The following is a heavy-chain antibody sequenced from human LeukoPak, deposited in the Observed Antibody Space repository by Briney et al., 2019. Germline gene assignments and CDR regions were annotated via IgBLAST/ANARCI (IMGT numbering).Heavy chain of an antibody. J-gene: IGHJ6*03. Sequence: QPGGSLRLSCAASGFTFSSYSMNWVRQAPEKGLEWVSYIGSSSRTIYYADSVKGRFTISRDNAKNSLYLQMNSLRAEDTAVYYCARGIEVGSGYMDVWGKGTTVTISS. D-gene: IGHD3-22*01. V-gene: IGHV3-48*01. CDR1: GFTFSSYS. CDR2: IGSSSRTI. CDR3: ARGIEVGSGYMDV.